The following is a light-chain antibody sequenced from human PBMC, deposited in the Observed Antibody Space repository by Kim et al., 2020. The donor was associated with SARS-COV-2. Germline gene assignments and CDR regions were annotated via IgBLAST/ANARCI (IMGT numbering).Light chain of an antibody. CDR3: QQYNNLWT. CDR1: QSISSW. Sequence: SASVGGRVTLTCRSSQSISSWVAWYQQKPGKAPKLLIYKASTLESGVPSRFSGSGSGTEFTLTISSLQPDDFASYYCQQYNNLWTFGQGTKVDIK. J-gene: IGKJ1*01. V-gene: IGKV1-5*03. CDR2: KAS.